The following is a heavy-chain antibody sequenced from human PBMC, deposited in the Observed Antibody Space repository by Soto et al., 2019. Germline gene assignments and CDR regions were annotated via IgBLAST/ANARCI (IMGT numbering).Heavy chain of an antibody. Sequence: QVQLKESGPGLVKPSETLSLTGNVSGGPIQTGDYYCNWIRQPPGKGLEWIGYVFYSGATNYSPSLKCRAAISMDTSKNQFSLSLTAVTAADTAVYYCARAGFSYGHLLFWGQGIRDTVST. CDR2: VFYSGAT. CDR1: GGPIQTGDYY. J-gene: IGHJ4*02. D-gene: IGHD3-10*01. V-gene: IGHV4-30-4*01. CDR3: ARAGFSYGHLLF.